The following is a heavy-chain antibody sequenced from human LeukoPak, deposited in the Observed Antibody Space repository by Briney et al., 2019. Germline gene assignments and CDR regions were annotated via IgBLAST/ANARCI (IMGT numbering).Heavy chain of an antibody. J-gene: IGHJ6*03. CDR3: ARDLWQHLVRGRVMDV. CDR1: GYTFTSYG. CDR2: ISAYNGNT. V-gene: IGHV1-18*04. Sequence: ASVKVSCKASGYTFTSYGISWVRQAPGQGLEWMGWISAYNGNTNYAQKLQGRVTTTTDTSTSTAYMELRSLRSDDTAVYYCARDLWQHLVRGRVMDVWGKGTTVTVSS. D-gene: IGHD6-13*01.